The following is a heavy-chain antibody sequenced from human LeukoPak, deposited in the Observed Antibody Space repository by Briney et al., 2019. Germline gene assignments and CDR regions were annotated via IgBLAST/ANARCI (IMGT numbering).Heavy chain of an antibody. V-gene: IGHV4-31*11. D-gene: IGHD6-19*01. CDR1: GGSFSGYY. J-gene: IGHJ5*02. CDR2: IYYSGST. Sequence: PSETLSLTCAVYGGSFSGYYWSWIRQHPGKGLEWIGYIYYSGSTYYNPSLKSRVTISVDTSKNQFSLKLSSVTAADTAVYYCARGYSSGLDANWFGPWGQGTLVTVSS. CDR3: ARGYSSGLDANWFGP.